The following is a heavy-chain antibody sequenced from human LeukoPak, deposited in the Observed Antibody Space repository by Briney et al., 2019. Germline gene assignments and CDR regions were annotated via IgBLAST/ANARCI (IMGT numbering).Heavy chain of an antibody. CDR1: GFTFSSYA. V-gene: IGHV3-23*01. Sequence: GGSLRLSCAASGFTFSSYAMSWVRQAPGKGLEWVSAISGSGGSTYYADSVKGRFTISRDNSKNTPYLQMNSLRAEDTAVYYCAKGLVGSGRIYFDYWGQGTLVTVSS. CDR3: AKGLVGSGRIYFDY. D-gene: IGHD6-19*01. CDR2: ISGSGGST. J-gene: IGHJ4*02.